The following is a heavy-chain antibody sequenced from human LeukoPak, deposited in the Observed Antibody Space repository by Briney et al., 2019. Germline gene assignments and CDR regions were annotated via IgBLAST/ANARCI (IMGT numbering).Heavy chain of an antibody. J-gene: IGHJ4*02. D-gene: IGHD5-12*01. Sequence: PGGSLRLSCTASGFTFCDYAMCWFRQAPGKGLEWVGFIRSKAYGGTTEYAASVKGRFTISRDDSKSIAYLQMNSLKTEDTAVYYCTRGGIVATIPPYWGQGTLVTVSS. V-gene: IGHV3-49*03. CDR3: TRGGIVATIPPY. CDR1: GFTFCDYA. CDR2: IRSKAYGGTT.